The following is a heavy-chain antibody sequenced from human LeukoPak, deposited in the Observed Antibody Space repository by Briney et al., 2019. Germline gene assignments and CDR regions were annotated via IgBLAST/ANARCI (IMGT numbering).Heavy chain of an antibody. D-gene: IGHD5-12*01. CDR2: IYDSGST. CDR1: GGSISSYH. J-gene: IGHJ4*02. CDR3: AGRDANENIVPTLFPFDY. Sequence: PSETLSLTCTVSGGSISSYHWSWFRKAPGKGLEWIGYIYDSGSTNFNPSLKSRVTISVDTSKNQFSLKLSSVTAADTAVYYCAGRDANENIVPTLFPFDYWGQGTLVTVSS. V-gene: IGHV4-59*01.